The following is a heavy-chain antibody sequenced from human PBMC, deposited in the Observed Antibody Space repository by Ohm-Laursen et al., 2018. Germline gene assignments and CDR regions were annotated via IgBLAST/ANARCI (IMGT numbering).Heavy chain of an antibody. Sequence: SLRLSCAASGFSFSDYFMSWIRQAPGKGLEWISFISSSGSFIYYADSVKGRFTVSRDNAKNSLFLQMSSLRAEDTAVYYCARNSSTWGRSVDYWGQGALVTVSS. V-gene: IGHV3-11*01. CDR1: GFSFSDYF. J-gene: IGHJ4*02. D-gene: IGHD2-2*01. CDR3: ARNSSTWGRSVDY. CDR2: ISSSGSFI.